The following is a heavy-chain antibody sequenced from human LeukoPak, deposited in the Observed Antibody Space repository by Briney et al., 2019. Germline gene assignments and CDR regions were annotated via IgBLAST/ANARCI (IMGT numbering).Heavy chain of an antibody. D-gene: IGHD6-19*01. CDR2: ISSGSSYI. J-gene: IGHJ6*03. V-gene: IGHV3-21*01. Sequence: PGRSLRLSCAASGFTFSSYAMHWVRQAPGKGLEWVSSISSGSSYIYYADSVRGRFTISRDNAKSSLYLQINSLRAEDTAVYYCARDFRAVAESYYYYYMDVWGKGTTVTVSS. CDR3: ARDFRAVAESYYYYYMDV. CDR1: GFTFSSYA.